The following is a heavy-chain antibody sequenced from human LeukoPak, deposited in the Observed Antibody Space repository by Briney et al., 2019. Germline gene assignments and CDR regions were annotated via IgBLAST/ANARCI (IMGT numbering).Heavy chain of an antibody. V-gene: IGHV1-2*02. D-gene: IGHD4-23*01. CDR1: GYTFTSYY. CDR3: ARVYYGGNSPSISPAVFDY. J-gene: IGHJ4*02. CDR2: INPNSGGT. Sequence: ASVTVSCKASGYTFTSYYMHWVRQAPGQGLEWMGWINPNSGGTNYAQKFQGRVTMTRDTSISTAYMELSRLRSDDTAVYYCARVYYGGNSPSISPAVFDYWGQGTLVTVSS.